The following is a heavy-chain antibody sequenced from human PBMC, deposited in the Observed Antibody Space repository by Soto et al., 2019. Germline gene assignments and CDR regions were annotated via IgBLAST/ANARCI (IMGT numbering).Heavy chain of an antibody. CDR1: GYTFTSYY. D-gene: IGHD6-19*01. CDR3: ARGIQGSGDRSYYYYYGMDV. Sequence: ASVKVSCKASGYTFTSYYMHWVRQAPGQGLEWMGIINPSGGSTSYAQKFQGRVTMTRDTSTSTVYMELSSLRSEDTAVYYCARGIQGSGDRSYYYYYGMDVWGQGTTVTVSS. J-gene: IGHJ6*02. CDR2: INPSGGST. V-gene: IGHV1-46*01.